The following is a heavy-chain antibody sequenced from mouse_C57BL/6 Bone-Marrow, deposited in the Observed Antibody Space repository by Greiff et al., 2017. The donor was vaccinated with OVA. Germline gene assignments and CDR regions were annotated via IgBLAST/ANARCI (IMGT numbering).Heavy chain of an antibody. CDR1: GFSLTSYG. CDR3: AKKGLRLNYAMDY. CDR2: IWSGGST. D-gene: IGHD3-2*02. V-gene: IGHV2-4*01. J-gene: IGHJ4*01. Sequence: VQLKESGPGLVQPSQSLSITCTVSGFSLTSYGVHWVRQPPGKGLEWLGVIWSGGSTDYNAAFISRLSISKDNSKSQVFFKMNSLQADDTAIYYCAKKGLRLNYAMDYWGQGTSVTVSS.